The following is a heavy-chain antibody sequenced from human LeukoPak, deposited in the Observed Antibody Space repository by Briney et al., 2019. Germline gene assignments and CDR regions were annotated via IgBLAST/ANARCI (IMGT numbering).Heavy chain of an antibody. Sequence: SETLSLTCTVSGGSISSGGYSWSWIRQHPGKGLEWIGYIYYSGSTYYNPSLKSRVTISVDTSKNQFSLKLSSVTAADTAVYYCARRGGMPYSSSWYPFDYWGQGTLVTVSS. J-gene: IGHJ4*02. CDR1: GGSISSGGYS. CDR2: IYYSGST. CDR3: ARRGGMPYSSSWYPFDY. V-gene: IGHV4-31*03. D-gene: IGHD6-13*01.